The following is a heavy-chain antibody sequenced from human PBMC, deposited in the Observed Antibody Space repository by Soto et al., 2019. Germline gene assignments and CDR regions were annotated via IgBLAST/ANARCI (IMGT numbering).Heavy chain of an antibody. Sequence: PGGSLRLSSAASGFRFSRHSMSWVGQAPGKGLEWVSAISGSGSKTYYADSVKGRFTISRDNSKNTLYLQMNSLRADDTAVYYCAIENMQRGGLFDYWGQGTLVTAPQ. V-gene: IGHV3-23*01. CDR3: AIENMQRGGLFDY. J-gene: IGHJ4*02. CDR2: ISGSGSKT. D-gene: IGHD3-10*01. CDR1: GFRFSRHS.